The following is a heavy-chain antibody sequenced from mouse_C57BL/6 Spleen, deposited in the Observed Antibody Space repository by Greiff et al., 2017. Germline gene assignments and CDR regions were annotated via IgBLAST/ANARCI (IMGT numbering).Heavy chain of an antibody. CDR2: IDPSGSYT. V-gene: IGHV1-69*01. D-gene: IGHD3-1*01. J-gene: IGHJ4*01. Sequence: QVQLKQPGAELVMPGASVNLSCKASGYTFTSYWMHWVKQRPGQGLEWIGEIDPSGSYTNYNEKFKVKSTLTVDKSSSTAYMQLSSLTSEDSAGYYSARSGRAGRYSDAMDYWGQGTSVTVSS. CDR3: ARSGRAGRYSDAMDY. CDR1: GYTFTSYW.